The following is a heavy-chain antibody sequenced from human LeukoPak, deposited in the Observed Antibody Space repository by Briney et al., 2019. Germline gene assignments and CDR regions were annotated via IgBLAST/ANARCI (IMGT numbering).Heavy chain of an antibody. Sequence: GGSLRLSCAASGFTSSSYAMHWVRQAPGKGLEWVAVISYDGSNKYYADSVKGRFTISRDNSKNTLYLQMNSLRAEDTAVYYCARDFATDIVVVVAAAILDYWGQGTLVTVSS. D-gene: IGHD2-15*01. CDR3: ARDFATDIVVVVAAAILDY. CDR1: GFTSSSYA. J-gene: IGHJ4*02. CDR2: ISYDGSNK. V-gene: IGHV3-30-3*01.